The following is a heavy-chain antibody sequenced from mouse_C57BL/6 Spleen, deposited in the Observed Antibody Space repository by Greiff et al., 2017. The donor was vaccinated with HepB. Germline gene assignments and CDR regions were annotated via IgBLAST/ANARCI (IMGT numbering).Heavy chain of an antibody. CDR2: ISSGGDYI. CDR3: TRDGYDGFYAMDY. Sequence: EVNVVESGEGLVKPGGSLKLSCAASGFTFSSYAMSWVRQTPEKRLEWVAYISSGGDYIYYADTVKGRFIISRDNARNTLYLQMSSLKSEDTAMYYCTRDGYDGFYAMDYWGQGTSVTVSS. D-gene: IGHD2-2*01. V-gene: IGHV5-9-1*02. J-gene: IGHJ4*01. CDR1: GFTFSSYA.